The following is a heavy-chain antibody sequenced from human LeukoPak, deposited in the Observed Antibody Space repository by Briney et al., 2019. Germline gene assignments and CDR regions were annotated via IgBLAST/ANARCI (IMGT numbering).Heavy chain of an antibody. CDR2: IYYSGST. D-gene: IGHD2-15*01. CDR3: ARARKDSIIDY. Sequence: SETLSLTCTVSGGSISSYYWSWIRQPPGKGLEWIGYIYYSGSTNYNPSLKSRVTISVDTSKNQFSLKLSSVTAADTAVYCCARARKDSIIDYWGQGTLVTVSS. CDR1: GGSISSYY. V-gene: IGHV4-59*01. J-gene: IGHJ4*02.